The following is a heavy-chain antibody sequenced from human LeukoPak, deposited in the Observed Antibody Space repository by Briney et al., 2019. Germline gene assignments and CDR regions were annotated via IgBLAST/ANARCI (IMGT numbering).Heavy chain of an antibody. V-gene: IGHV3-48*03. Sequence: PGGSLRLSCAASGFTFSSYEMNWVRQAPGKGLEWVSYISSSGSTIHYADSVKGRFTISRDNTKNSLYLHMNSLRAEDTAVYYCARDRQRFGELFDYYYYMDVWGKGTTVT. CDR1: GFTFSSYE. J-gene: IGHJ6*03. CDR2: ISSSGSTI. CDR3: ARDRQRFGELFDYYYYMDV. D-gene: IGHD3-10*01.